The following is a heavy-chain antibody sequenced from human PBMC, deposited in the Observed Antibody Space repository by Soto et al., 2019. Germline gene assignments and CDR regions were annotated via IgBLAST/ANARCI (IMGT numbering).Heavy chain of an antibody. CDR3: ATQSYNTAGAYYYYAMDV. D-gene: IGHD1-1*01. V-gene: IGHV4-30-2*01. CDR2: IYQSGST. CDR1: GGSISRGGYC. J-gene: IGHJ6*02. Sequence: SETLSLTCAVSGGSISRGGYCWSWIRQPPGKGLEWIGYIYQSGSTYYNPSLKSRVTISVDRSRNQFSLKLSSVTAADTAVYFCATQSYNTAGAYYYYAMDVWGQGTTVTVSS.